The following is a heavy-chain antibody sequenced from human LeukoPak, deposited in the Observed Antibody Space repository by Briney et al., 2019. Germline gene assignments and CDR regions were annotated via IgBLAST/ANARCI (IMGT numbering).Heavy chain of an antibody. D-gene: IGHD6-6*01. CDR1: GFTFSSYA. V-gene: IGHV3-23*01. CDR2: ISGSGGST. Sequence: QRGGSLRLSCAPSGFTFSSYAMSWVRQAPGEGLEWVSAISGSGGSTYYADSVKGRFTISRDNSKNTLYLQMNGLRAEDTAVYYCAKDQKYSISINFDDWGQGTLVTVSS. CDR3: AKDQKYSISINFDD. J-gene: IGHJ4*02.